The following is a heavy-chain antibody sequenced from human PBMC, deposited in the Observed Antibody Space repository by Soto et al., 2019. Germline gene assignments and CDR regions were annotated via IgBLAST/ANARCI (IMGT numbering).Heavy chain of an antibody. J-gene: IGHJ4*02. Sequence: EVLLLESGGGLVQPWGSLRLSCAASGFTFSTYAMGWVRQAPGKGLVWVSSISSGGRKVYYADSVKGRFTISRDNSKNTQYLQVTSLRVEDTAVYYFAKGAVIVIAEFAHGGQASVVTVSS. V-gene: IGHV3-23*01. CDR1: GFTFSTYA. D-gene: IGHD2-21*01. CDR2: ISSGGRKV. CDR3: AKGAVIVIAEFAH.